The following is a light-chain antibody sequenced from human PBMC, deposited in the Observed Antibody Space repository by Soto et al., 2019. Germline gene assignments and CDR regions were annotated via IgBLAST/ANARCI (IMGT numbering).Light chain of an antibody. CDR2: GAS. Sequence: EVVVTQSPATLSVSPGERATLSCRASQSVSSNLAWYQQKPGQAPRLLIYGASTRATGIPARFSGSGSGTEFTLTISSLQSEDFAVYYCQQYGNSPITFGQGTRLEIK. V-gene: IGKV3-15*01. CDR3: QQYGNSPIT. J-gene: IGKJ5*01. CDR1: QSVSSN.